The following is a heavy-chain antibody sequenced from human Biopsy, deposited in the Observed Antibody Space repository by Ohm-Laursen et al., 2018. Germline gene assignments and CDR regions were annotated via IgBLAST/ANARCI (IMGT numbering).Heavy chain of an antibody. CDR3: AREAIGYQLPCDD. V-gene: IGHV1-69*04. CDR1: GGPFNNHA. D-gene: IGHD2-15*01. Sequence: ASVKVSCKASGGPFNNHAFSWVRQAPGQGLEWLGRIVPIRGTVNYAQRFQGRVALTADKSTGTAYMELSSLTSEDTAMFYCAREAIGYQLPCDDWGQGTLVTVSS. CDR2: IVPIRGTV. J-gene: IGHJ4*02.